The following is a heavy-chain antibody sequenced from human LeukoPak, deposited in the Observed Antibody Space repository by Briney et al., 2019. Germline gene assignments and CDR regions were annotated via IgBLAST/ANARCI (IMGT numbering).Heavy chain of an antibody. V-gene: IGHV4-34*01. D-gene: IGHD6-19*01. CDR1: GGSFSGHY. Sequence: PSETLSLTCAVYGGSFSGHYCRWMRQPPGKGLEWIGEINHSGNTNYNPSLKSRVTISIDTSKNQFSLKLTSVTAADTAVYYCARMEYRSVVLEGWGQGTLVTVSS. CDR2: INHSGNT. CDR3: ARMEYRSVVLEG. J-gene: IGHJ4*02.